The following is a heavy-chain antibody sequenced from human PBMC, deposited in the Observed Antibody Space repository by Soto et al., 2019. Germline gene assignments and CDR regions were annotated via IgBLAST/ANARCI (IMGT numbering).Heavy chain of an antibody. CDR2: IDPSDSYT. CDR3: ARHGSIAAQNV. J-gene: IGHJ6*02. CDR1: GYSFTSYW. D-gene: IGHD6-6*01. V-gene: IGHV5-10-1*01. Sequence: GESRKISCKGFGYSFTSYWISWVRQMPGKGLEWMGRIDPSDSYTNYSPSFQGHVTISADKSISTAYLQWSSLKASDTAMYYCARHGSIAAQNVWGQGTTVTVSS.